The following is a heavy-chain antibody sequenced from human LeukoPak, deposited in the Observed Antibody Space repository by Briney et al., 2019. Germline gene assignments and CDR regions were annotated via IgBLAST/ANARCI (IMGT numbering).Heavy chain of an antibody. D-gene: IGHD3-3*01. J-gene: IGHJ4*02. CDR3: AREPFWSGYFANLHFDY. Sequence: PGGSLRLSCAASEFTFSSYNMNWVRQAPGKGLEWVSSISSSGTYIYYADSVKGRFTISRDNAKNSLHLQMNSLRAEDTAVYYCAREPFWSGYFANLHFDYWGQGTLVTVSS. V-gene: IGHV3-21*01. CDR2: ISSSGTYI. CDR1: EFTFSSYN.